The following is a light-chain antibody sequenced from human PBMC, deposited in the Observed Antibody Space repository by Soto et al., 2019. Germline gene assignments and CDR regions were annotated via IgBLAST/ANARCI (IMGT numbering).Light chain of an antibody. CDR2: AAS. V-gene: IGKV1-9*01. CDR1: QGISRY. J-gene: IGKJ4*01. Sequence: IQLTQSPSSLSASVGDRVTITCLASQGISRYLSWYQQKPGRAPKLLISAASTLQSGVPARFSGSGSGTDFTLSITSLQPEDFATYYCQQLNTYPVTFGGGTKVDIK. CDR3: QQLNTYPVT.